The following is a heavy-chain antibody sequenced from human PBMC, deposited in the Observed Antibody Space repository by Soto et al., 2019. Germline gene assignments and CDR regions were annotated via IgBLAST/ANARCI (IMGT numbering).Heavy chain of an antibody. CDR3: ARDFAFFSQLLVFYYYSMDV. V-gene: IGHV3-30-3*01. CDR1: GFTFSSYA. J-gene: IGHJ6*02. D-gene: IGHD2-2*01. CDR2: ISYDGSNK. Sequence: QVQLVESGGGVVQPGRSLRLSCAASGFTFSSYAMHWVRQAPGKGLEWVAVISYDGSNKYYADSVKGRFTISRDNSKNTLYLQMNSLRAEDTAVYYCARDFAFFSQLLVFYYYSMDVWGQGTTVTVSS.